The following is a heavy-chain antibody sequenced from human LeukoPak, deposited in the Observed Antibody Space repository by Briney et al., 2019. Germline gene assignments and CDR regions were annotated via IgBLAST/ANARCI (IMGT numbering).Heavy chain of an antibody. Sequence: PSETLSLTCTVSGGSISSGDYHWIWIRQPAGKGLEWIGRIYTSGSTNYSPSLKSRVTISVDSSNNQFSLRLSSVTAADTAVYYCARGYSYGFFDYWGQGTLVTVSS. V-gene: IGHV4-61*02. J-gene: IGHJ4*02. CDR2: IYTSGST. CDR1: GGSISSGDYH. CDR3: ARGYSYGFFDY. D-gene: IGHD5-18*01.